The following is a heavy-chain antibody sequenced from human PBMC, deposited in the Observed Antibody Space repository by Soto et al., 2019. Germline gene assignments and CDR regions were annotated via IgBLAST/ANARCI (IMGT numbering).Heavy chain of an antibody. CDR3: ATERDGYNRQPFDY. V-gene: IGHV1-69*06. Sequence: QVQLVQSGAEVKKPGSSVKVSCKASGGTFSSYAISWVRQAPGQGLEWMGGIIPIFGTANYAQKFQGRVTITADKSTSTVYMELSSLRSEDTAVYYCATERDGYNRQPFDYWGQGTLVTVSS. D-gene: IGHD5-12*01. J-gene: IGHJ4*02. CDR1: GGTFSSYA. CDR2: IIPIFGTA.